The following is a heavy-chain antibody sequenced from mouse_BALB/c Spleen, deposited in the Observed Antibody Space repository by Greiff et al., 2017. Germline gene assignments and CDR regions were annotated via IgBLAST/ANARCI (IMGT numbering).Heavy chain of an antibody. CDR2: INSDGGST. D-gene: IGHD4-1*01. J-gene: IGHJ4*01. Sequence: EVKLVESGGGLVQPGESLKLSCESNEYEFPSHDMSWVRKTPEKRLELVAAINSDGGSTYYPDTMERRFIISRDNTKKTLYLQMSSLRSEDTALYYCARQGTGTGAYAMDYWGQGTSVTVSS. CDR3: ARQGTGTGAYAMDY. CDR1: EYEFPSHD. V-gene: IGHV5-2*01.